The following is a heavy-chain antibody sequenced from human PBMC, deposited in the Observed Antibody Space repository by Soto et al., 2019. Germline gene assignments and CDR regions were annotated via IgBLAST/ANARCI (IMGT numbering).Heavy chain of an antibody. CDR2: IGESGTPT. CDR1: GFTFSSYA. Sequence: GGSLRLSCAASGFTFSSYAMKWVRQAPGKGLEWVSLIGESGTPTYYADSVKGRFTISRDNSGNTLFLEMYSLRAEDTAVYYCARYIPGVRYYGMDVWGQGTTVTAP. V-gene: IGHV3-23*01. D-gene: IGHD2-2*01. J-gene: IGHJ6*02. CDR3: ARYIPGVRYYGMDV.